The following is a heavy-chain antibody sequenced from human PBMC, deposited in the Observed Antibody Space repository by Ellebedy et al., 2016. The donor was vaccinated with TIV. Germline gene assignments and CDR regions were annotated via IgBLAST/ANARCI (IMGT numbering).Heavy chain of an antibody. J-gene: IGHJ5*02. Sequence: SETLSLXXAVYSGSFSGYFCTWIRQSPGKGLEWIGEVTHIGGTNYNPSLQSRVIISLDTSKGQFSLQLSSVTAADTAVYYCARGIPQAWELLATWGQGTLVTVSS. CDR1: SGSFSGYF. CDR3: ARGIPQAWELLAT. V-gene: IGHV4-34*01. D-gene: IGHD1-26*01. CDR2: VTHIGGT.